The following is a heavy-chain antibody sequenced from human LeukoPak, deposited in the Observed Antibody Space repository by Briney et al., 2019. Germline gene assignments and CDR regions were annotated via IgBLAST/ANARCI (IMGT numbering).Heavy chain of an antibody. CDR2: TYTSGTT. CDR1: GGFISNYY. CDR3: ATYSGSRTIDY. Sequence: SETLSPTCSLSGGFISNYYWTWIRQPAGKGLEWIGRTYTSGTTNYSPSLKSRVTVSLDTSKNQFFLKLKSVTAADTAVYYCATYSGSRTIDYWGPGTLVTVSS. V-gene: IGHV4-4*07. D-gene: IGHD1-26*01. J-gene: IGHJ4*01.